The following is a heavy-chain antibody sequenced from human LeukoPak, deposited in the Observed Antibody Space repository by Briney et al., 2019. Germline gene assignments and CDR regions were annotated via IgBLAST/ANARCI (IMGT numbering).Heavy chain of an antibody. CDR2: ISRSGSTK. CDR1: GFTFSDYN. Sequence: GGSLRLCCAASGFTFSDYNMRWIRQAPGKGLEWVSSISRSGSTKYYADSVKGRFTISRDNAKNSLYLQMNSLRAEDTAVYYCAKHGLPLVVISAPLDYWGQGTLVTVAS. D-gene: IGHD2-15*01. CDR3: AKHGLPLVVISAPLDY. J-gene: IGHJ4*02. V-gene: IGHV3-11*04.